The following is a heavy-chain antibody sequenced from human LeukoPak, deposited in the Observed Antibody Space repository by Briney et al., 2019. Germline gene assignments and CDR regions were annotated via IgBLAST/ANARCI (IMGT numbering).Heavy chain of an antibody. V-gene: IGHV1-18*01. Sequence: GASVKVSCKASGYTFTSYGISWVRQAPGQGLEWMGWISAYNGNTNYAQKLQGRVTMTTDTSTSTAYMELRSLRSDDTAVYYCARSKDIVVVPAAIDYMDVWGKGTTVTVSS. CDR3: ARSKDIVVVPAAIDYMDV. J-gene: IGHJ6*03. D-gene: IGHD2-2*02. CDR1: GYTFTSYG. CDR2: ISAYNGNT.